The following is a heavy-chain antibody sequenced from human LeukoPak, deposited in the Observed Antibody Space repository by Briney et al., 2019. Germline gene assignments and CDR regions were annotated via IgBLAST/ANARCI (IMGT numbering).Heavy chain of an antibody. CDR1: GFTFSSYE. CDR3: ARESESSGWYDY. Sequence: GGSLRLSCAASGFTFSSYEMSWVRQAPGKGLEWVSLISGDGGSTFYADSVKGRFTISRDNSKNSLYLQMNSLRSDDTALYYCARESESSGWYDYWGQGTLVTVSS. D-gene: IGHD6-19*01. CDR2: ISGDGGST. V-gene: IGHV3-43*02. J-gene: IGHJ4*02.